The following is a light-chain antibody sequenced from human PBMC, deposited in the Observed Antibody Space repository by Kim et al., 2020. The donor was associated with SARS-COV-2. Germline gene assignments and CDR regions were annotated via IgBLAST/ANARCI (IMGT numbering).Light chain of an antibody. J-gene: IGKJ1*01. CDR1: QTINNY. CDR2: SAF. Sequence: SSGDRVTINCRPSQTINNYLNWYQPKPGKATKLLLYSAFRLQTGVPSRFSRSGFGSEFTLTINTLPPEDFASYYFQQSYVSPWTFGHGTKVDIK. V-gene: IGKV1-39*01. CDR3: QQSYVSPWT.